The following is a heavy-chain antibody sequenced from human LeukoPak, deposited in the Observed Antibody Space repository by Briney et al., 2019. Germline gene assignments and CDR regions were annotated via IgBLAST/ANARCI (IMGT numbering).Heavy chain of an antibody. CDR2: IYYSGST. CDR3: ARLYTSFRAFDI. Sequence: SQTLSLTCAVSGGSISSGDYYWSWIRQHPGKGLEGIGYIYYSGSTYYNPSLKSRVTISVDTSKNQFSLKLSSVTAADTAVYYCARLYTSFRAFDIWGQGTMVTVSS. CDR1: GGSISSGDYY. V-gene: IGHV4-31*11. J-gene: IGHJ3*02. D-gene: IGHD6-6*01.